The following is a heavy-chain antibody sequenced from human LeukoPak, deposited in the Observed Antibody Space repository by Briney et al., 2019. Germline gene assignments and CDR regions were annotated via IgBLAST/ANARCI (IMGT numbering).Heavy chain of an antibody. D-gene: IGHD1-7*01. CDR1: GGTFSSYA. CDR3: AGKAGTTYWFDP. Sequence: SVKVSCKASGGTFSSYAISWVRQAPGQGLEWMGGIIPIFGTANYAQKFQGRVTITTDESTSTAYMELSSLRSEDTAVYYYAGKAGTTYWFDPWGQGTLVTVSS. CDR2: IIPIFGTA. V-gene: IGHV1-69*05. J-gene: IGHJ5*02.